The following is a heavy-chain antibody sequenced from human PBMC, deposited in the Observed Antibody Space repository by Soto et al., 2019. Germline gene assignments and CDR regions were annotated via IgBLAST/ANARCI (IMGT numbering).Heavy chain of an antibody. V-gene: IGHV1-2*04. CDR2: INPNGGVT. CDR3: ARESGGATATLDYYYFYMDV. Sequence: QVQLVQSGAEVRKPGASVTVSCRSSGDSFNDYYIHWVRQAPGQGFEWMGWINPNGGVTKYAQKFQGWVSMTRDTSIRTGYMQLSRLRSDDTAVYYCARESGGATATLDYYYFYMDVWGTGTTVTVSS. CDR1: GDSFNDYY. J-gene: IGHJ6*03. D-gene: IGHD5-12*01.